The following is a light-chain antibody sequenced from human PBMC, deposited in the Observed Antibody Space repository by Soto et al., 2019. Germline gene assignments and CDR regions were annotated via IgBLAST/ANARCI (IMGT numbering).Light chain of an antibody. V-gene: IGKV3-20*01. J-gene: IGKJ5*01. Sequence: EVVMTQSPATLSVSPGERATLSCRASQSVSNNVAWYQQKPGQAPRLLFHAASARAIGIPDRFSGSGSGTTFTLTISRLEPEDFAVYYCQRYGRSPPITFGQGTRLEIK. CDR1: QSVSNN. CDR3: QRYGRSPPIT. CDR2: AAS.